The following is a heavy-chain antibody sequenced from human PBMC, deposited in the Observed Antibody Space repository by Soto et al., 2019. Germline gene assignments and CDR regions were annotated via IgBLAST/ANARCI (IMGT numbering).Heavy chain of an antibody. Sequence: EVQLVESGGGLVQPGGSLRLSCAASGFTVSSNYMSWVRQATGKGLEWVSVIYSCGSTYYADSVKGRFTISRDNSKNTLYLQMNSLRAEDTAVYYCARDLARPHCSSTSCYAGDMDVWGKGTTVTVSS. CDR1: GFTVSSNY. J-gene: IGHJ6*03. CDR2: IYSCGST. D-gene: IGHD2-2*01. V-gene: IGHV3-66*01. CDR3: ARDLARPHCSSTSCYAGDMDV.